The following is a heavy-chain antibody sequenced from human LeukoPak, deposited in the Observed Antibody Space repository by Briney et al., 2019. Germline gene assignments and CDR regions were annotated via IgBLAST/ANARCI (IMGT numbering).Heavy chain of an antibody. V-gene: IGHV3-23*01. J-gene: IGHJ4*02. CDR2: ISGSGDST. Sequence: GRSLRLSCAASGFTFSSYAMSWVRQAPGKGLEWVSTISGSGDSTYYADFVKGRFTISRDNSKKTLYLQMNSLRAEDTAVYYCAKVRDYFGYWGQGTLVTVSS. CDR3: AKVRDYFGY. CDR1: GFTFSSYA.